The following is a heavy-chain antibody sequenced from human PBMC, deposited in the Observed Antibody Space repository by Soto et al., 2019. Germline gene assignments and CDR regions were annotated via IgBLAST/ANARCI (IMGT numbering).Heavy chain of an antibody. D-gene: IGHD5-12*01. CDR2: INPSGGST. CDR1: GYTFTSYY. V-gene: IGHV1-46*01. J-gene: IGHJ4*02. CDR3: ARVGGYNSRAGYYFDY. Sequence: VASVKVSCKASGYTFTSYYMHWVRQAPGQGLEWMGIINPSGGSTSYAQKFQGRVTMTRDTSTSTVYMELSSLRSEDTAVYYCARVGGYNSRAGYYFDYWGQGTLVTVSS.